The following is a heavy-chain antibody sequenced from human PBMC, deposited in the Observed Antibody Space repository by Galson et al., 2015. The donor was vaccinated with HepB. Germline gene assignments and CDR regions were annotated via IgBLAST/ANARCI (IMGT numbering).Heavy chain of an antibody. CDR3: ARGLSSSLDY. CDR1: GFMFSSYA. J-gene: IGHJ4*02. D-gene: IGHD6-6*01. CDR2: MSYDGSNE. V-gene: IGHV3-30-3*01. Sequence: SLRLSCAASGFMFSSYAMHWVRQAPGKGLDWVAFMSYDGSNEYFADSVKGRFTISRDNSKNTLYLQMNSLRPEDTAVYYCARGLSSSLDYWGQGTLVTVSS.